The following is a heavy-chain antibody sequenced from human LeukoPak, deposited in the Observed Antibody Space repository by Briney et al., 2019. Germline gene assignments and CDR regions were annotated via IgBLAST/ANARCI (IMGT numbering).Heavy chain of an antibody. CDR3: TTDVATVNDY. CDR1: GFTFSSYA. V-gene: IGHV3-23*01. Sequence: GASLRLSCAASGFTFSSYAMSWVRQAPGKGLEWVSAISGSGGSTYYADSVKGRFTISRDNSKNTLYLQMNSLKTEDTAVYYCTTDVATVNDYWGQGTLVTVSS. D-gene: IGHD5-12*01. J-gene: IGHJ4*02. CDR2: ISGSGGST.